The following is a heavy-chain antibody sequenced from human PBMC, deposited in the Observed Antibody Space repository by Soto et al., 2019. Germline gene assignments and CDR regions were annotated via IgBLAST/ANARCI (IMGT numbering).Heavy chain of an antibody. Sequence: VQLVESGGGLVQPGGSLRLSCAAYGFTFSNYDMHWVRQAPGKGLEYISAINDNGAYTYYANSVKGRFTISRDNSNNMLYLQMVSLRLDDMAVYYCARAQRSGNYDYWGQGTLVTVSS. CDR3: ARAQRSGNYDY. V-gene: IGHV3-64*01. CDR1: GFTFSNYD. J-gene: IGHJ4*02. CDR2: INDNGAYT. D-gene: IGHD1-26*01.